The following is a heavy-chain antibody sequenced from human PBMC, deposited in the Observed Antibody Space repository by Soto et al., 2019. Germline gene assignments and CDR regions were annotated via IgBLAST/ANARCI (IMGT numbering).Heavy chain of an antibody. CDR2: IIPIFGTA. V-gene: IGHV1-69*01. CDR3: ARGLSSSLAYYYYGMDV. J-gene: IGHJ6*02. Sequence: QVQLVQSGAEVKKPGSSVKVSCKASGGTFSSYAISWVRQAPGQGLEWMRGIIPIFGTANYAQKFQGRVTITADESTSTAYMELSSLRSEDTAVYYCARGLSSSLAYYYYGMDVWGQGTTVTVSS. CDR1: GGTFSSYA. D-gene: IGHD6-6*01.